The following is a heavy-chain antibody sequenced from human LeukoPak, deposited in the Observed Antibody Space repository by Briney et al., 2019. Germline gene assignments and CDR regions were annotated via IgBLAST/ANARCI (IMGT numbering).Heavy chain of an antibody. CDR3: TTVTGYYDSSGYYPYDY. V-gene: IGHV3-15*01. J-gene: IGHJ4*02. D-gene: IGHD3-22*01. CDR1: GFTFSNAR. CDR2: IKSKTDGGTT. Sequence: GGSLRLSCAASGFTFSNARMSWVRQAPGKGLEWVGRIKSKTDGGTTDYAAPVKGRFTISRDDSKNTLYLQMNSLKTEDTAVYYCTTVTGYYDSSGYYPYDYWGQGTLVTVSS.